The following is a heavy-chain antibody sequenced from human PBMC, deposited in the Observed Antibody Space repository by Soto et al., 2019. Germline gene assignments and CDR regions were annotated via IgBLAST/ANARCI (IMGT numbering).Heavy chain of an antibody. D-gene: IGHD3-22*01. J-gene: IGHJ4*02. V-gene: IGHV3-15*07. Sequence: EVQLVESGGGLVKPGGSLRLSCAASGFTFSNAWMNWVRQAPGKGLEWVGRIKSKTDGGKTDYAAPVKGRFTISRDDSKNTLYLQMNSLKTEDTAVYYCTTAGSVTMIVVGGDYWGQGTLVTVSS. CDR3: TTAGSVTMIVVGGDY. CDR2: IKSKTDGGKT. CDR1: GFTFSNAW.